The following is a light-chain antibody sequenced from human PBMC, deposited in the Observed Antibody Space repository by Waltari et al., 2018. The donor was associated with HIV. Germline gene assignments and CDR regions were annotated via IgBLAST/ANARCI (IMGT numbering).Light chain of an antibody. CDR1: QNIRAY. CDR2: SAS. J-gene: IGKJ1*01. V-gene: IGKV1-9*01. Sequence: DIQLTQSRSFLSASVGDRVTITCRANQNIRAYLAWYQQKPGKAPTLLIYSASTVQRGVPSRFSGSGSGAEFTLTISSLQPEDFATYYCQQLDSYPRTFGHGTKVEI. CDR3: QQLDSYPRT.